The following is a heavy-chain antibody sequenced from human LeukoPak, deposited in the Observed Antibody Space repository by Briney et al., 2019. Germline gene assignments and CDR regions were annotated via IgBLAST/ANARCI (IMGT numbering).Heavy chain of an antibody. CDR1: GGSISSYY. CDR3: AGQKYDFWSGYYQDWFDP. CDR2: IYYSGST. J-gene: IGHJ5*02. Sequence: SETLSLTCTVSGGSISSYYWSWIRQPPGKGLEWIGYIYYSGSTNYNPSLKSRVTISVDTSKNQFSLKLSSVTAADTTVYYCAGQKYDFWSGYYQDWFDPWGQGTLVTVSS. V-gene: IGHV4-59*01. D-gene: IGHD3-3*01.